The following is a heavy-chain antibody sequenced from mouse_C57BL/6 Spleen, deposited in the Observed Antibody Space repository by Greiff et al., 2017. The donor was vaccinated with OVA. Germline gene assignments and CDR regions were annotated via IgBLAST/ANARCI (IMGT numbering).Heavy chain of an antibody. Sequence: VQLQQSGAELVKPGASVKLSCTASGYTITDYYMHWVKQRTEQGLEWFGGIDPEDGGTKYDPKFQGKATITADTSSNPAYMQLRSLTSEDTAVYYCARSTPKDDWGQGTSGTVSA. CDR1: GYTITDYY. J-gene: IGHJ4*01. CDR2: IDPEDGGT. CDR3: ARSTPKDD. V-gene: IGHV14-2*01.